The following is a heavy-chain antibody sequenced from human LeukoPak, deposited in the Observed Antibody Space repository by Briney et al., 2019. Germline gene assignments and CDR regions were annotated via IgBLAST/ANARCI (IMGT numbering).Heavy chain of an antibody. V-gene: IGHV3-9*01. CDR2: ISWNRGSI. CDR1: GFTFDDYG. J-gene: IGHJ6*02. CDR3: AKGGGSGYYYYGMDV. D-gene: IGHD3-10*01. Sequence: GGSLRLSCAAPGFTFDDYGMHWVRQAPGEGLEWVSGISWNRGSIGYADSVKGRFTISRDNAKNSLYLQMNSLRAEDTALYYCAKGGGSGYYYYGMDVWGQGTTVTVSS.